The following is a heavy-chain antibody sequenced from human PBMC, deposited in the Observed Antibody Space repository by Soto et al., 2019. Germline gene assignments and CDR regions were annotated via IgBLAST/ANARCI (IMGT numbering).Heavy chain of an antibody. CDR2: ISYDGSNK. Sequence: SCKVSGYTLTELSMHWVRQAPGKGXEWVAVISYDGSNKYYADSVKGRFTISRDNSKNTLYLQMNSLRAEDTAVYYCARDKTHVLLWFGGLWFDPWGQGTLVTVSS. CDR1: GYTLTELS. CDR3: ARDKTHVLLWFGGLWFDP. J-gene: IGHJ5*02. V-gene: IGHV3-30-3*01. D-gene: IGHD3-10*01.